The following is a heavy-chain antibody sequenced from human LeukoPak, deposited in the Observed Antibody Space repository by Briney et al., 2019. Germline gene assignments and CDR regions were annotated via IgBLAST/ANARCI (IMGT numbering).Heavy chain of an antibody. V-gene: IGHV1-69*13. D-gene: IGHD5-18*01. CDR1: GGTFSSYA. J-gene: IGHJ6*03. CDR3: ARWHTAMATGYYYYYMDV. CDR2: IIPIFGTA. Sequence: ASVKVSCKASGGTFSSYAISWVRQAPGQGLEWMGGIIPIFGTANYAQKFQGRVTITADESTSTAYMELSSLRSEDTAVYYCARWHTAMATGYYYYYMDVWGKGTTVTVSS.